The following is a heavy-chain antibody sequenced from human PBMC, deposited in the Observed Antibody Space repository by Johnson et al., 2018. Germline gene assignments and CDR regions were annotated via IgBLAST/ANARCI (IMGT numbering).Heavy chain of an antibody. V-gene: IGHV3-9*01. CDR3: ARDALQYGALSSSDV. CDR1: GFTFDDYA. D-gene: IGHD4/OR15-4a*01. Sequence: VQLVESGGGLVQPGRSLRLSCAASGFTFDDYAMHWVLHAPGKGLEWVSGISWNSGSIGYADSVKGRFTISRDNAKNSLYLQMNSLGAEDTALYYCARDALQYGALSSSDVWGKGTTVTVSS. CDR2: ISWNSGSI. J-gene: IGHJ6*04.